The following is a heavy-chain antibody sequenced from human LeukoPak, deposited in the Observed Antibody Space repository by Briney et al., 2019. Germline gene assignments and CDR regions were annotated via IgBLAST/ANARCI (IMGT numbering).Heavy chain of an antibody. CDR2: ISWNSGSI. CDR1: GFTFDDYA. D-gene: IGHD3-10*01. CDR3: ARGGVRGILLPVDY. V-gene: IGHV3-9*01. J-gene: IGHJ4*02. Sequence: PGRSLRLSCAASGFTFDDYAMHWVRQAPGKGLEWVSGISWNSGSIGYADSVKGRFTISRDNAKNSLYLQMNSLRAEDTAVYHCARGGVRGILLPVDYWGQGILVTVSS.